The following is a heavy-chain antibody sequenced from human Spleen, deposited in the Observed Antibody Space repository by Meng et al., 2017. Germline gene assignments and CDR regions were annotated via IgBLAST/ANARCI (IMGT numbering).Heavy chain of an antibody. CDR2: ITNDGSNN. J-gene: IGHJ6*02. Sequence: GESLKISCAASGFSFSYYAIHWVRQAPGKGLEWVADITNDGSNNSYADSVKGRFTISRDNSKNTVYLQMNNLKAEDTAVYYGARESTIFGVITYYYYNLGVWGQGTTVTVSS. D-gene: IGHD3-3*01. V-gene: IGHV3-30*01. CDR1: GFSFSYYA. CDR3: ARESTIFGVITYYYYNLGV.